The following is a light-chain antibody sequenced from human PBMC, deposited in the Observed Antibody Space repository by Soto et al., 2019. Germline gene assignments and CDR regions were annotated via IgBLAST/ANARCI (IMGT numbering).Light chain of an antibody. CDR3: QQSYNTPRT. CDR2: AAS. CDR1: QSIRNI. Sequence: DIPLTQSPSSLSASVGDRVTLTCRASQSIRNILNWYQQKPGKAPKLLIYAASNLKTGVPSRFSGSGFGTDFTLTISSLQPEDFATYYCQQSYNTPRTCGQGTKVEIK. J-gene: IGKJ1*01. V-gene: IGKV1-39*01.